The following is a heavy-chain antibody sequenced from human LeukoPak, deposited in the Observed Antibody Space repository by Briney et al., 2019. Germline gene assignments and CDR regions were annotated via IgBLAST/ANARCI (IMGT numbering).Heavy chain of an antibody. V-gene: IGHV3-53*01. CDR1: GFSFSTYA. CDR3: ARRAGAYSHPYDY. J-gene: IGHJ4*02. Sequence: GGSLRLSCAASGFSFSTYAMSWVRQIPGKGLEWVSFIYSDNTHYSDSVKGRFTISRDNSKNTLYLQMNSLRAEDTAVYYCARRAGAYSHPYDYWGQGTLVTVSS. CDR2: IYSDNT. D-gene: IGHD4/OR15-4a*01.